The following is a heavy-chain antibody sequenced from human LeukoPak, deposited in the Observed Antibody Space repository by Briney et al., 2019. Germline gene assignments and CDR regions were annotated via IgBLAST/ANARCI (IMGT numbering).Heavy chain of an antibody. D-gene: IGHD1-26*01. V-gene: IGHV1-18*01. CDR3: ARSTVVGATPHYYYYMDV. J-gene: IGHJ6*03. Sequence: ASVKVSCKASGYTFTSYGISWVRQAPGQGLEWMGWISAYNGNTNYAQQLQGRVTMTTDTSTSTAYMELRSLRSDDTAVYYCARSTVVGATPHYYYYMDVWGKGTTVTVSS. CDR1: GYTFTSYG. CDR2: ISAYNGNT.